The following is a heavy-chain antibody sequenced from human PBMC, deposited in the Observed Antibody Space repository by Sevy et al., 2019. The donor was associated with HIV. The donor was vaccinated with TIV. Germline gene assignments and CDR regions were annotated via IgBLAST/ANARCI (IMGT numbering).Heavy chain of an antibody. J-gene: IGHJ4*02. CDR1: GFTFSSYE. Sequence: GGSLRLSCTASGFTFSSYEMNWVRQAPGKGLEWVSSIISSGDTIYYADSVKGRFTVSSDNAKNSLFLQMNSLRAEDTAIYYCARGPHYYYDSSSFFEYWGQGTLVTVSS. D-gene: IGHD3-22*01. V-gene: IGHV3-48*03. CDR3: ARGPHYYYDSSSFFEY. CDR2: IISSGDTI.